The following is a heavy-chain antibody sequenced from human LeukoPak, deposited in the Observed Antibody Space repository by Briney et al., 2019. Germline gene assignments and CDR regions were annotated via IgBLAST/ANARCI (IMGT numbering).Heavy chain of an antibody. CDR3: AKGLLTTILGSLDY. V-gene: IGHV3-23*01. D-gene: IGHD3-3*01. CDR1: GLTFNNYA. J-gene: IGHJ4*02. CDR2: ITGSGRTT. Sequence: HPGGSLRLSCAASGLTFNNYAMSWVRQAPGKGLEWVSGITGSGRTTYYADSVKGWFTISRDNSKNSLYLQINSLRAEDTAVYYCAKGLLTTILGSLDYWGQGTLVTVSS.